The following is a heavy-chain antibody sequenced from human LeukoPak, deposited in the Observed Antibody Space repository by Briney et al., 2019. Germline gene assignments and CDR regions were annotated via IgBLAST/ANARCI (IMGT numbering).Heavy chain of an antibody. J-gene: IGHJ4*02. CDR2: INHSGST. V-gene: IGHV4-34*01. Sequence: SETLSLTCAVYGGSFSGYYWRWLRQPPGKGLEWVGEINHSGSTNYNPSLKSRVTISVDTSKNQFSLKLSSVTAADTAVYYCARGDCSSTSCYLDYWGQGTLVTVSS. CDR1: GGSFSGYY. D-gene: IGHD2-2*01. CDR3: ARGDCSSTSCYLDY.